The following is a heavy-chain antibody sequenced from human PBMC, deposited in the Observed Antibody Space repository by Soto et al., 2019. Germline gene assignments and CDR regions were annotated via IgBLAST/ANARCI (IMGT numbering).Heavy chain of an antibody. CDR1: GFTFSSYS. CDR2: ISSSSSTI. D-gene: IGHD3-22*01. J-gene: IGHJ6*03. CDR3: ARDFWDPSGYLGVYYYYYYMDV. V-gene: IGHV3-48*01. Sequence: EVQLVESGGGLVQPGGSLRLSCAASGFTFSSYSMNWVRQAPGKGLEWVSYISSSSSTIYYADSVKGRFTISRDNAKNSLYLQMNSLRAEDTAVYYCARDFWDPSGYLGVYYYYYYMDVWGKGTTVTVTS.